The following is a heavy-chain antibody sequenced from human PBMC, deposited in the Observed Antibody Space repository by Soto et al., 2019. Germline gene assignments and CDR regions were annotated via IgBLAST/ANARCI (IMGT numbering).Heavy chain of an antibody. CDR2: INHSGST. V-gene: IGHV4-34*01. J-gene: IGHJ4*02. CDR1: GGSFSGYY. CDR3: ARVVHYGDDLHYFDY. D-gene: IGHD4-17*01. Sequence: SETLSLTCAVYGGSFSGYYWSWIRQPPGKGLEWIGEINHSGSTNCNPSLKSRVTISVDTSKNQFSLKLSSVTAADTAVYYCARVVHYGDDLHYFDYWGQGTLVTVSS.